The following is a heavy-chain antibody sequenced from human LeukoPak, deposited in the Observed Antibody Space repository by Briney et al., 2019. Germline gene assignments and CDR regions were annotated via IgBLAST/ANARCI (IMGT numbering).Heavy chain of an antibody. V-gene: IGHV1-2*02. CDR3: ARLTYSSSWYRDVNYYYGMDV. CDR2: INPNSGGT. Sequence: ASVKVSCKASGYTFTGYYMHWVRQAPGQGLEWMGWINPNSGGTNYAQKFRGRVTMTRDTSISTAYMELSRLRSDDTAVYYCARLTYSSSWYRDVNYYYGMDVWGQGTTVTVSS. D-gene: IGHD6-13*01. CDR1: GYTFTGYY. J-gene: IGHJ6*02.